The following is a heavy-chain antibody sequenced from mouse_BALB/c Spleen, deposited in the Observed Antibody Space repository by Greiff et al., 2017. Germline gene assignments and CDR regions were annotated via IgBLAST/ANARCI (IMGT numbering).Heavy chain of an antibody. CDR1: GFTFSSFG. V-gene: IGHV5-17*02. CDR2: ISSGSSTI. D-gene: IGHD1-1*01. J-gene: IGHJ3*01. Sequence: EVQRVESGGGLVQPGGSRKLSCAASGFTFSSFGMHWVRQAPEKGLEWVSYISSGSSTIYYADTVKGRFTISRDNPKNTLFLQMTSLRSEDTAMYYCASHYYGSSYGFAYWGQGTLVTVSA. CDR3: ASHYYGSSYGFAY.